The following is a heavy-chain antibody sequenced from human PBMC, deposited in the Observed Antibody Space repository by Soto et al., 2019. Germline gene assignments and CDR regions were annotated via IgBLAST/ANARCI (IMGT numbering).Heavy chain of an antibody. D-gene: IGHD5-18*01. CDR2: ISYDGSNK. Sequence: GGSLRLSCAASGFTFSSYGMHWVRQAPGKGLEWVAVISYDGSNKYYADSVKGRFTISRDNSKNTLYLQMNSLRAEDTAVYYCAKDRGYSYRAGFDYWGQGTLVTVS. CDR1: GFTFSSYG. CDR3: AKDRGYSYRAGFDY. V-gene: IGHV3-30*18. J-gene: IGHJ4*02.